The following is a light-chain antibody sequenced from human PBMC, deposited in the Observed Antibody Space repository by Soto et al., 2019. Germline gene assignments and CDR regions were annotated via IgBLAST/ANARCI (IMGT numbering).Light chain of an antibody. J-gene: IGLJ7*01. CDR3: AAWDDSLSGLAV. CDR2: RNN. CDR1: SSNIGSNY. V-gene: IGLV1-47*01. Sequence: QSVLTQPPSASGTPGQRVTISCSGSSSNIGSNYVYWHQQLPGTAPKLLIYRNNQRPSGVPDRFSGSKSGTSASLAISGLRSEDEADYYCAAWDDSLSGLAVFGGGTQLTVL.